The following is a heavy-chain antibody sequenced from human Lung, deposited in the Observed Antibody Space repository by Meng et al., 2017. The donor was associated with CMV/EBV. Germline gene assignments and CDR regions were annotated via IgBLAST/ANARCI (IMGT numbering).Heavy chain of an antibody. CDR2: ISSSSSYI. CDR1: GFTFSSYS. D-gene: IGHD2-2*01. V-gene: IGHV3-21*01. CDR3: ARDAVRYCSSTSCYGPPKQQLVEYDY. J-gene: IGHJ4*02. Sequence: ETLSLXCAASGFTFSSYSMNWVRQAPGKGLEWVSSISSSSSYIYYADSVKGRFTISRDNAKNSLYLQMNSLRAEDTAVYYCARDAVRYCSSTSCYGPPKQQLVEYDYXGQGXLVTVSS.